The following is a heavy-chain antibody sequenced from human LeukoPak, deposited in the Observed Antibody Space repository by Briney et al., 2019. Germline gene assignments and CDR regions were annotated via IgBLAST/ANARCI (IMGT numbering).Heavy chain of an antibody. Sequence: GGSLRLSCAASGFTFSSSAMHWVRQAPGKGLEWVTVISNDESNKYYADSVKGRFTISKDNSKNMLYLQMNTLRPEDTAVYYCAKVGSGNDYYWGQGTLVTVSS. J-gene: IGHJ4*02. CDR1: GFTFSSSA. V-gene: IGHV3-30*18. CDR2: ISNDESNK. D-gene: IGHD5-12*01. CDR3: AKVGSGNDYY.